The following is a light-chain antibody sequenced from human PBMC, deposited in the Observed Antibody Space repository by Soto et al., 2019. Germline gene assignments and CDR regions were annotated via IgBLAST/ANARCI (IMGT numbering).Light chain of an antibody. CDR3: QQHYITPWT. V-gene: IGKV1-39*01. CDR2: AAS. CDR1: QGIRND. J-gene: IGKJ1*01. Sequence: IQMTQSPSSLSASVGDRVTISCRAGQGIRNDLAWYQQKPGKAPKLLIFAASSLQSGVPSRFSGSGSGTAFTLTISSLQSEDFATYYCQQHYITPWTFGQGTKVDI.